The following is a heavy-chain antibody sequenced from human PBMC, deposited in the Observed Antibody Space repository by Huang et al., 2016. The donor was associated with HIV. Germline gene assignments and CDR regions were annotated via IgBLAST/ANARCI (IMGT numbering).Heavy chain of an antibody. V-gene: IGHV3-30*02. CDR3: AKVTLGFDY. J-gene: IGHJ4*02. D-gene: IGHD2-15*01. Sequence: QVQLVESGGGVVQPGGSLGLACATSGFTFSSYGMHWVRQVPGLGMEWVEFIQYDRTKKYYADSVKGRVNISRDNSKNMLHLQMNNLRVEDTAAYFCAKVTLGFDYWGQGTWVTVSS. CDR1: GFTFSSYG. CDR2: IQYDRTKK.